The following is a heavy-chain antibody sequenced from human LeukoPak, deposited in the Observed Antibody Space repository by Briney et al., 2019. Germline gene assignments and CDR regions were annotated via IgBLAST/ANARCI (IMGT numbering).Heavy chain of an antibody. J-gene: IGHJ4*02. Sequence: GSLLLSCAASGFTFISYAMSWVRQAPGKGLEWVSVISGSGGSTYYADSVKGRFTISRDNSKNTLYLQMNSLRAEDTAVYYCAKDLAVWFGELFPIGYWGQGTLVTVSS. V-gene: IGHV3-23*01. CDR1: GFTFISYA. D-gene: IGHD3-10*01. CDR3: AKDLAVWFGELFPIGY. CDR2: ISGSGGST.